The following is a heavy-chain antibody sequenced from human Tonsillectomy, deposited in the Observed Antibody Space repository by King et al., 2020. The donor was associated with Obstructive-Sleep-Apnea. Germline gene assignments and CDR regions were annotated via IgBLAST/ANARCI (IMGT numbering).Heavy chain of an antibody. J-gene: IGHJ4*02. CDR2: IYTSGST. CDR3: ARDPVGATVEGFDY. Sequence: QLQESGPGLVKPSETLSLTCTVSCGSISSYYWSWIRQPAGKGLEWVGGIYTSGSTNYNPSLKSRVTMSVETSKNQFSLKLRPVTAADTAVYYCARDPVGATVEGFDYWGQGTLVTVSS. D-gene: IGHD1-26*01. V-gene: IGHV4-4*07. CDR1: CGSISSYY.